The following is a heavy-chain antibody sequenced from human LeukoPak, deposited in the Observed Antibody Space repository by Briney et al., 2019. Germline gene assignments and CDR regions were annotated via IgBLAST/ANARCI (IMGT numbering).Heavy chain of an antibody. J-gene: IGHJ5*02. CDR2: ISGGGGST. D-gene: IGHD3-9*01. V-gene: IGHV3-23*01. CDR3: AKDMYTYGYYKA. Sequence: GGSLRLSCATSGFTFSNFAMSWVRQAPGKGLEWVSAISGGGGSTYYAASVKGRFTISRDNSKNMLHLQMNSLRAEDTAVYYCAKDMYTYGYYKAWGQGTLVTVSS. CDR1: GFTFSNFA.